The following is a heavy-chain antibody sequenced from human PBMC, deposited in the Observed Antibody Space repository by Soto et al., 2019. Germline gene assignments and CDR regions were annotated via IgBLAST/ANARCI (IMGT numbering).Heavy chain of an antibody. Sequence: QVRLQESGPGPVKPAETLSLTCSVSGASISSGGSYWTWIRQHPGKGLEWLGYIYYSGSTKYNPSLESRVTMAIETSKNLVSLRLKSVNAADTAVYYCVTNRGDYDGSFFARWGQGTQVTVSS. D-gene: IGHD3-16*01. V-gene: IGHV4-31*04. CDR1: GASISSGGSY. CDR2: IYYSGST. CDR3: VTNRGDYDGSFFAR. J-gene: IGHJ4*02.